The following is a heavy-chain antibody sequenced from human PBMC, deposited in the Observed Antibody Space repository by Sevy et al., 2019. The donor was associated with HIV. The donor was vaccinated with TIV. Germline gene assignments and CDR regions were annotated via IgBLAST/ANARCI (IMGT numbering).Heavy chain of an antibody. J-gene: IGHJ4*02. D-gene: IGHD1-7*01. V-gene: IGHV3-30*02. CDR1: GFIFGDHG. Sequence: GGSLRLSCAASGFIFGDHGMHWVRQAPGKGLEWVVFIRLDGSDRYYADSVKGRFTISRDNSKNTLYLQMNSLRAEDTAVYYCAKVPSSGWNYLLDYWGQGILVTVSS. CDR2: IRLDGSDR. CDR3: AKVPSSGWNYLLDY.